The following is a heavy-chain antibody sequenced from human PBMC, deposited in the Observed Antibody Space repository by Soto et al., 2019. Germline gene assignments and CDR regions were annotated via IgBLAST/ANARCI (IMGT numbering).Heavy chain of an antibody. CDR3: AREKTWMELWRSPGPMPRQGYYGMAV. CDR1: GGSFSNYA. Sequence: QVQLVQSGAEVKKPGSSVRVSCQASGGSFSNYAFNWVRQAPGQGLEWLGGVIPVSGSPRGMGGTLPMSTSAKYAQKLQGRVTITADESTSTVYMELYSLTSEDTAVYYCAREKTWMELWRSPGPMPRQGYYGMAVWGQGTTVTVSS. J-gene: IGHJ6*02. D-gene: IGHD3-16*01. V-gene: IGHV1-69*01. CDR2: VIPVSGSPRGMGGTLPMSTSA.